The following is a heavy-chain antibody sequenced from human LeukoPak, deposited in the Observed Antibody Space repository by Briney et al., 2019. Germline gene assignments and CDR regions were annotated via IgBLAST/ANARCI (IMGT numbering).Heavy chain of an antibody. CDR1: GFTFGDYA. V-gene: IGHV3-49*04. D-gene: IGHD5-24*01. CDR2: IRSKAYGWTT. CDR3: TRVRDGYNYWWYFDY. J-gene: IGHJ4*02. Sequence: GGSLRLSCTASGFTFGDYAMSWVRQAPGKGLEWVGFIRSKAYGWTTEYAASVKGRFTISRDDSKSIAYLQMNSLKTEDTAVYYCTRVRDGYNYWWYFDYWGQGTLVTVSS.